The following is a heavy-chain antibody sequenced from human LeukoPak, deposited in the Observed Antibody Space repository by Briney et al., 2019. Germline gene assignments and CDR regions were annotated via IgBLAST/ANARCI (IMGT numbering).Heavy chain of an antibody. Sequence: SETLYLTCSLSGYSLSRGYYWGWIRQSPGKGLGWIGSVYHSGSAYYNPSLKSRVTISVETSKNQSSLKLSSVTAADTAVYYCAKMGAQNWGSFLRYFDIWGRGTLVTVSS. J-gene: IGHJ2*01. CDR1: GYSLSRGYY. CDR3: AKMGAQNWGSFLRYFDI. D-gene: IGHD7-27*01. V-gene: IGHV4-38-2*02. CDR2: VYHSGSA.